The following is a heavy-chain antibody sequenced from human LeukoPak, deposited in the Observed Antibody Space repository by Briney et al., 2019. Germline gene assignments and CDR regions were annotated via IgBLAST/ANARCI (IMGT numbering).Heavy chain of an antibody. CDR1: SGSISSYY. V-gene: IGHV4-59*01. D-gene: IGHD3-10*01. J-gene: IGHJ4*02. CDR2: IYYSGST. Sequence: PSETLSLTCTVSSGSISSYYWSWIRQPPGKGLEWIGYIYYSGSTNYNPSLKSRVTISVDTSKNQFSLKLSSVTAADTAVYYCARDREYYYGSGIAYWGQGTLVTVSS. CDR3: ARDREYYYGSGIAY.